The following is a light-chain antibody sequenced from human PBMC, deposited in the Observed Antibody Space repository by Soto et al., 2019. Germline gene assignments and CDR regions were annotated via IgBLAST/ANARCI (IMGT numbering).Light chain of an antibody. V-gene: IGLV2-8*01. CDR2: EVS. CDR3: SSCAGGYYVV. J-gene: IGLJ2*01. CDR1: SSDVGGYNY. Sequence: QSVLTQPPSASGSPGPSVTISCTGTSSDVGGYNYVSWYQQHPGKAPKLMVYEVSKRPSGVPDRFSGSKSGNTASLTVSGRQAEDEADYYCSSCAGGYYVVFGGGTKLTVL.